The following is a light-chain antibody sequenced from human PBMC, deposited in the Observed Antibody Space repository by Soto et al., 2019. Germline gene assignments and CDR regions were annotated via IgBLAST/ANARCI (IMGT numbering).Light chain of an antibody. V-gene: IGKV1-27*01. CDR1: QSISNY. CDR3: QKYNSAPLT. CDR2: AAS. J-gene: IGKJ5*01. Sequence: DIQMTQSPSSLSASVGDRVTITCRASQSISNYLAWYQQRPGKVPTLLIFAASTLQSGVPSRFSGSGSGTHFTLTISSLQPEDVATYYCQKYNSAPLTFGQGTRLEIK.